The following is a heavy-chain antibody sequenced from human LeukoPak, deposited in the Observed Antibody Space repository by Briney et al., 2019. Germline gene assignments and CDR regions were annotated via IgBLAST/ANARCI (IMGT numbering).Heavy chain of an antibody. CDR1: GGSISSYY. CDR2: IYYSGST. V-gene: IGHV4-59*12. Sequence: PSETLSLTCTVSGGSISSYYWSWIRQPPGKGLEWIGYIYYSGSTNYNPSLKSRVTISVDTSKNQFSLKLSSVTAADTAVYYCARDLSFPGGAYPGLGIDYWGQGTLVTVSS. J-gene: IGHJ4*02. D-gene: IGHD1-26*01. CDR3: ARDLSFPGGAYPGLGIDY.